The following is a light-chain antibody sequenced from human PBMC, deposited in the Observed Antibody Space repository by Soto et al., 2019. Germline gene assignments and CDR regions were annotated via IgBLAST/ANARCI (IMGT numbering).Light chain of an antibody. J-gene: IGKJ2*01. CDR2: DSS. V-gene: IGKV1-39*01. Sequence: DVRMTQSPSSLSASVGDRVTITCRASQNVRTYLNWYQHKPGKAPTLLIFDSSDLESGVPARFSGSGSGTDFTLTISSLQSQDFATYYCQQSFFIPRTFGQGTKVEI. CDR3: QQSFFIPRT. CDR1: QNVRTY.